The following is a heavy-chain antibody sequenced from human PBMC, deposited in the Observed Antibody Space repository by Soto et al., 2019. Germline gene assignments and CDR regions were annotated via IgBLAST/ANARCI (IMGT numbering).Heavy chain of an antibody. CDR2: LVPQFGTP. CDR3: ARLNRDTPMVPFDA. J-gene: IGHJ4*02. Sequence: QVQLVQSGAEVKKPGSSVKVSCLASRGTFNRYAINWVRQAPGHGLEWLGALVPQFGTPYDAQEFQDRVTIVADESTNTPIMELRGLTYDHTAVYYCARLNRDTPMVPFDAWAQGTLVTVST. D-gene: IGHD5-18*01. CDR1: RGTFNRYA. V-gene: IGHV1-69*01.